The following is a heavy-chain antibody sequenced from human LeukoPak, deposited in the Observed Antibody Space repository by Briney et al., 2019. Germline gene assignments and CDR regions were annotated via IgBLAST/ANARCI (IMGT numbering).Heavy chain of an antibody. V-gene: IGHV1-2*06. J-gene: IGHJ3*02. CDR3: ATVGPFGVVTYDAFDI. Sequence: ASVKVSCKASGYTFTGYYMHWVRQAPGQGLEWMGRINPNSGGTNYAQKFQGRVTMTRDTSISTAYMELSRLRSDDTAVYYCATVGPFGVVTYDAFDIWGQGTMVTVSS. CDR1: GYTFTGYY. D-gene: IGHD3-3*01. CDR2: INPNSGGT.